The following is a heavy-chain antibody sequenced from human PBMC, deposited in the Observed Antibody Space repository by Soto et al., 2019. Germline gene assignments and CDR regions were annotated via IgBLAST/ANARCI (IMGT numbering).Heavy chain of an antibody. D-gene: IGHD3-22*01. V-gene: IGHV4-59*01. CDR1: GGSISSYY. Sequence: SETLSLTCTVSGGSISSYYWSWIRQPPGKGLEWIGYIYYSGSTNYNPSLKSRVTISVDTSKNQFSLKLSSVTAADTAVYYCARDYTPFPDDSSGYAAVWGQGTLVTVSS. J-gene: IGHJ4*02. CDR3: ARDYTPFPDDSSGYAAV. CDR2: IYYSGST.